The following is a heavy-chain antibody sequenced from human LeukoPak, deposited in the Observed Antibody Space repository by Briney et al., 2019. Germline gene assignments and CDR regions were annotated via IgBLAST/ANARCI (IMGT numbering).Heavy chain of an antibody. CDR2: IYYSGST. CDR1: GGSISSYY. Sequence: SETLSLTCTVSGGSISSYYWSWIRQPPGKGLEWIGYIYYSGSTNYNPSLKSRVTTSVDTSKNQFSLKRSSVTAADTAVYYCASHLRAGRFWKLWLDNWGQGTLVTVSS. V-gene: IGHV4-59*01. J-gene: IGHJ4*02. CDR3: ASHLRAGRFWKLWLDN. D-gene: IGHD3-10*01.